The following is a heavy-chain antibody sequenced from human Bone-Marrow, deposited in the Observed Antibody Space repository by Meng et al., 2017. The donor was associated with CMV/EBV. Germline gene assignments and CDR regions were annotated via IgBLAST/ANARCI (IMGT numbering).Heavy chain of an antibody. Sequence: SETLSLTCAVYGGSFSSYYWSWIRQPPGKGLEWIGYIYYSGSTNYNPSLKSRVTISVDTSKNQFSLKLSSVTAADTAVYYCARGLKSGYDSYNWFDPWGQGTLVTVSS. V-gene: IGHV4-59*01. CDR1: GGSFSSYY. CDR2: IYYSGST. J-gene: IGHJ5*02. D-gene: IGHD5-12*01. CDR3: ARGLKSGYDSYNWFDP.